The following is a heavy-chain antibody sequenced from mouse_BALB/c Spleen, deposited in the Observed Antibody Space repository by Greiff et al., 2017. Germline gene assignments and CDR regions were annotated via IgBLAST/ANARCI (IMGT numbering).Heavy chain of an antibody. CDR3: ARGYYGKGYFDY. V-gene: IGHV1S29*02. CDR2: IYPYNGGT. Sequence: VQLKESGPELVKPGASVKISCKASGYTFTDYNMHWVKQSHGKSLEWIGYIYPYNGGTGYNQKFKSKATLTVDNSSSTAYMELRSLTSEDSAVYYCARGYYGKGYFDYWGQGTTLTVSS. J-gene: IGHJ2*01. CDR1: GYTFTDYN. D-gene: IGHD1-1*01.